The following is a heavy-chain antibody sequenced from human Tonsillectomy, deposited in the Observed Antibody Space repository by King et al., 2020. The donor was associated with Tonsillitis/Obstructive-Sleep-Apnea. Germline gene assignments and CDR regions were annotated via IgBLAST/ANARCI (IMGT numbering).Heavy chain of an antibody. V-gene: IGHV3-66*01. D-gene: IGHD2-2*01. Sequence: VQLVESGGGLVQPGGSLRLSCAASGFTVSSNYMSWVRQAPGKGLEWVSVIYSGGSTYYAASGKGRFTISRDNSKNTLYLQMNSLSAEDTAVYYCARAGGYCSSTSCQNWFDPWGQGTLVTVSS. CDR2: IYSGGST. CDR1: GFTVSSNY. J-gene: IGHJ5*02. CDR3: ARAGGYCSSTSCQNWFDP.